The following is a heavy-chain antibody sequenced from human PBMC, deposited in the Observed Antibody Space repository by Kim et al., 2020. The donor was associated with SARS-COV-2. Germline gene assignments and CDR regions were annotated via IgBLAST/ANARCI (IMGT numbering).Heavy chain of an antibody. Sequence: SETLSLTCADYGGSFSGYYWSWIRQPPGKGLEWIGEINHSGSTNYNPSLKSRVTISVDTSKNQFSLKLSSVTAADTAVYYCARGLGIAVAGTLRARGHVRYFEIWGRGTLVTVSS. D-gene: IGHD6-19*01. CDR3: ARGLGIAVAGTLRARGHVRYFEI. CDR1: GGSFSGYY. CDR2: INHSGST. V-gene: IGHV4-34*01. J-gene: IGHJ2*01.